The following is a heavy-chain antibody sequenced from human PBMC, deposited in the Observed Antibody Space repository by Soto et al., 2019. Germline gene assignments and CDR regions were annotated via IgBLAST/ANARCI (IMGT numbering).Heavy chain of an antibody. D-gene: IGHD5-18*01. CDR1: GYTFTSYY. J-gene: IGHJ6*02. CDR3: ASRYRGGYHHSDYYYYCGMDV. CDR2: INPGGGST. Sequence: ASVKVSCKASGYTFTSYYIHWVRQAPGQGLEWMGIINPGGGSTSSAQKFQGRVTMTRDTSTSTAYMELSSLRSEDTAVYYCASRYRGGYHHSDYYYYCGMDVWGQGTTVTVSS. V-gene: IGHV1-46*01.